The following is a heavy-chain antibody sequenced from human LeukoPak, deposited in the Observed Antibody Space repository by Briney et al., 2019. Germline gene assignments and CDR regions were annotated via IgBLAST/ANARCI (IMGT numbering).Heavy chain of an antibody. V-gene: IGHV3-53*01. CDR2: VYTGGST. CDR1: NFIVSNNY. J-gene: IGHJ4*02. CDR3: VKASPGGGHFEY. Sequence: GGSLRLSCAASNFIVSNNYMSCVRQAPGKGLEWVSVVYTGGSTYYADSVKGRFTVSKDTSDNTLYLQMNSLRVDDTAVYYCVKASPGGGHFEYWGPGALVTVSS.